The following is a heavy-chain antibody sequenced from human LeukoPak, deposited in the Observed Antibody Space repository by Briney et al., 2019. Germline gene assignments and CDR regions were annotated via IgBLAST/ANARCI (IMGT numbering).Heavy chain of an antibody. CDR2: ISISGGTT. D-gene: IGHD6-6*01. CDR3: AKNTQYSGYYDC. J-gene: IGHJ4*02. CDR1: AFAFSNHA. V-gene: IGHV3-23*01. Sequence: GGSLRLSCTASAFAFSNHAMSWVRQAPGKGLEWVSSISISGGTTYYADSVKGRFTISRENSKNTLYLQMNSLRAEDTAVYYCAKNTQYSGYYDCWGQGTLVAVSS.